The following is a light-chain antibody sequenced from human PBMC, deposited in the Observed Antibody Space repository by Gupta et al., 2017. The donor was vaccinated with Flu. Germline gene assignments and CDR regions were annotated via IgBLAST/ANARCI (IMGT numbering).Light chain of an antibody. CDR1: QGISSY. Sequence: DIQMTQSPSSLSASVGDRVTITCRASQGISSYLDWFQQKPGKAPKPLIYGASSLQSGVPSKFSGSGYGTDFTLTISSLQPEDFATYYCQHCKSYPLTFGGGTKVEIK. CDR2: GAS. V-gene: IGKV1-16*02. J-gene: IGKJ4*02. CDR3: QHCKSYPLT.